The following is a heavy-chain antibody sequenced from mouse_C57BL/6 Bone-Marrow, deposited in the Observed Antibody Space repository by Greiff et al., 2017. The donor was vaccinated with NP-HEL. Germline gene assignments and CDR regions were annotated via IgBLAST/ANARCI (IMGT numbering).Heavy chain of an antibody. CDR2: INPNNGGT. V-gene: IGHV1-18*01. J-gene: IGHJ2*01. CDR3: ARRNYGSSYFDY. D-gene: IGHD1-1*01. Sequence: EVQLQQSGPELVKPGASVKIPCKASGYTFTDYNMDWVKQSHGKSLEWIGDINPNNGGTIYNQKFKVKATLTVDKSSSTAYMELRSLTSEDTAVYYCARRNYGSSYFDYWGQGTTLTVSS. CDR1: GYTFTDYN.